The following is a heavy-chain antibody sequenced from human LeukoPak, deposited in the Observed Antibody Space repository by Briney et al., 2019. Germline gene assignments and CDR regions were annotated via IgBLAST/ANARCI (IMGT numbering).Heavy chain of an antibody. CDR2: IIGNGAWA. CDR3: AKDPNGDYIGAFDF. V-gene: IGHV3-23*01. Sequence: GGSLRLSCAASGLTFSNYAMMWLRQAPGKGLEWAAAIIGNGAWALYADSVKGRFTISRDNSKNTLYLQMSSLRAEDTAVYYCAKDPNGDYIGAFDFWGQGTMVTVSS. J-gene: IGHJ3*01. D-gene: IGHD4-17*01. CDR1: GLTFSNYA.